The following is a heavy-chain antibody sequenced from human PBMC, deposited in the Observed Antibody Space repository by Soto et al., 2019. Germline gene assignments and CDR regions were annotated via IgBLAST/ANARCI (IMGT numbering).Heavy chain of an antibody. CDR1: GFTFSSCA. CDR2: INDNGAKT. D-gene: IGHD1-26*01. V-gene: IGHV3-23*01. Sequence: PGGSLRLSCAASGFTFSSCAMSWVRQAPGKGLEWVSAINDNGAKTYYADSVKGRFTISRDNSKNTLFLQMNSLRADDTALYYCAKGTRWELPFDYWGQGTQVTVSS. CDR3: AKGTRWELPFDY. J-gene: IGHJ4*02.